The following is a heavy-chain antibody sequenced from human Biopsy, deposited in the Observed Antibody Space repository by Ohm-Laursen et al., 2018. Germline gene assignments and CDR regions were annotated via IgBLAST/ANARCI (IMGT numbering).Heavy chain of an antibody. CDR1: GGSISSYY. V-gene: IGHV4-59*08. CDR2: VYYSGST. D-gene: IGHD3-22*01. CDR3: GRREVVITHDAFDT. Sequence: SDTLSLTCTVSGGSISSYYWTWIRQPPGKGLEWIGDVYYSGSTNRNPSLKSQVTILVDTPKNQFSLKLNSVTAADTAVYYCGRREVVITHDAFDTWGQGTMVTVSS. J-gene: IGHJ3*02.